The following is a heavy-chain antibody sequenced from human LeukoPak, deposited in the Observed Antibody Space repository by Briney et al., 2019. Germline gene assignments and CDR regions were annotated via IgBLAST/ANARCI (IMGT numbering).Heavy chain of an antibody. Sequence: GGSLRLSCAASGFTFSSFEMNWIRQAPGKGLEWVSYISSSGGTRYYADSVKGRFTISRDNAKNSLYLQMNSLRAEDTAVYYCARDPWSDTYYYDSSGYHGWFDPWGQRTLVTVSS. D-gene: IGHD3-22*01. CDR2: ISSSGGTR. J-gene: IGHJ5*02. CDR1: GFTFSSFE. CDR3: ARDPWSDTYYYDSSGYHGWFDP. V-gene: IGHV3-48*03.